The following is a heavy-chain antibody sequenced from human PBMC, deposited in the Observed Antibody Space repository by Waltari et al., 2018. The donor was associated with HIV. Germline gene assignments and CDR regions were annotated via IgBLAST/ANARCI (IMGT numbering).Heavy chain of an antibody. CDR3: AKDLSSISMIVPRSYFDY. Sequence: EVQLLESGGGLVQPGGSLRLSGAASGFTFRSYALCWVRQAPGKGLWWDSAISNSGGSTYYADSVKGRFTISRDNSKNTLYLQMNSLRDEDTAVYYCAKDLSSISMIVPRSYFDYWGQGTLVTVSS. V-gene: IGHV3-23*01. J-gene: IGHJ4*02. D-gene: IGHD3-22*01. CDR1: GFTFRSYA. CDR2: ISNSGGST.